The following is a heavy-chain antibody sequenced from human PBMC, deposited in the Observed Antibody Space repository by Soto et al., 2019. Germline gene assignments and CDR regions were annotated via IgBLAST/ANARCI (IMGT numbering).Heavy chain of an antibody. Sequence: SETLSLTCAVYGGSFSGYYWSWIRQPPGKGLEWIGEINHSGSTNYNPSLKSRVTISVDTSKNQFSLKLSSVTAADTAVYYCARGPRGYCSGGSCYRETILQHWGQGTLVTVSS. J-gene: IGHJ1*01. D-gene: IGHD2-15*01. CDR3: ARGPRGYCSGGSCYRETILQH. CDR2: INHSGST. CDR1: GGSFSGYY. V-gene: IGHV4-34*01.